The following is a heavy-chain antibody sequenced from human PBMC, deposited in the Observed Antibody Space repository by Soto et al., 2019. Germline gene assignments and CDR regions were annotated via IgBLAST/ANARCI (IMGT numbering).Heavy chain of an antibody. Sequence: GGSLRLSCAASGFTFSSYAMHWVRQAPGKGLEWVAVISYDGSNKYYADSVKGRFTISRDNSKNTLYLQMNSLRAEDTAVYYCARVKVVAATRDNWLDPWGQGTLVTVSS. D-gene: IGHD2-15*01. CDR2: ISYDGSNK. CDR3: ARVKVVAATRDNWLDP. CDR1: GFTFSSYA. V-gene: IGHV3-30-3*01. J-gene: IGHJ5*02.